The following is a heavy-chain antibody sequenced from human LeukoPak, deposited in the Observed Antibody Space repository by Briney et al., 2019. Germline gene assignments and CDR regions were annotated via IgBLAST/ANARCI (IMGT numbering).Heavy chain of an antibody. CDR3: ARQQLAYYYYYMDV. D-gene: IGHD6-13*01. CDR2: ISGSGGST. CDR1: GFSFNTNW. Sequence: GDSLRLSCAASGFSFNTNWMIWFRQAPGKGLEWVSAISGSGGSTYYADSVKGRFTISRDNSKNTLYLQMNSLRAEDTAVYYCARQQLAYYYYYMDVWGKGTTVTVSS. V-gene: IGHV3-23*01. J-gene: IGHJ6*03.